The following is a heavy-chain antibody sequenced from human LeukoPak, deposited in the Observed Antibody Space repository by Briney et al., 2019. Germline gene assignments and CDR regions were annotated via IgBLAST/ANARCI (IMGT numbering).Heavy chain of an antibody. D-gene: IGHD6-13*01. CDR2: MSKDGINR. CDR3: AKDYHRVAAVGTFDY. V-gene: IGHV3-30*18. CDR1: GFSFSDYD. Sequence: GGSLRLSCAASGFSFSDYDMHWVRQAPGKGLEWVAVMSKDGINRYYGDSVKGRFTISRDNSKNTLSLQMRSLRPEDTGVYFCAKDYHRVAAVGTFDYWGQGTLVTVSS. J-gene: IGHJ4*02.